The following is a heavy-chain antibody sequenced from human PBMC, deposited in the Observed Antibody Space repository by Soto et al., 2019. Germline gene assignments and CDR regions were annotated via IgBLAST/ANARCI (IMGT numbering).Heavy chain of an antibody. CDR2: IFYSGST. D-gene: IGHD2-2*01. Sequence: PSETLSLTCTVSGGSISSSPYYWGWVRQPPGKGLEYIASIFYSGSTYYNPSLKSRVTISVDTSKNQFSLKLSSVTAADTAVYYCARTAHCTSTSRYSGWFDPWGQGTLVTVSS. CDR1: GGSISSSPYY. CDR3: ARTAHCTSTSRYSGWFDP. J-gene: IGHJ5*02. V-gene: IGHV4-39*01.